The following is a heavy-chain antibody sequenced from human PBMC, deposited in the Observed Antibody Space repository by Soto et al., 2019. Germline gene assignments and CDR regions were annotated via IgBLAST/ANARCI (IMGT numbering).Heavy chain of an antibody. CDR1: GYSISSGYY. CDR2: IWHSGST. Sequence: PSETLSLTCAVSGYSISSGYYWGWIRQPPGKGLEWIGSIWHSGSTYFNPSLKSRVTISVDTSKNQFSLKLSSVTAADTAVYYCEREVIAEAPDTWGQGTLVTVSS. V-gene: IGHV4-38-2*02. CDR3: EREVIAEAPDT. D-gene: IGHD6-13*01. J-gene: IGHJ4*02.